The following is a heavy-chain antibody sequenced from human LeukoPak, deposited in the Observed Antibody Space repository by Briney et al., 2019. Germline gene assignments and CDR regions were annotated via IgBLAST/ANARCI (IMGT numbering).Heavy chain of an antibody. D-gene: IGHD2-2*01. J-gene: IGHJ4*02. Sequence: GRSLRLSCAASGFTFSSYPMHWVRQAPGKGLEWVALISYDGSNTYYAGSVKGRFTISRDNSKNTLYLQMNSLRAEDTAVYYCARDSRGDTGFNFDYWGQGTLVTVSS. CDR2: ISYDGSNT. CDR3: ARDSRGDTGFNFDY. V-gene: IGHV3-30*14. CDR1: GFTFSSYP.